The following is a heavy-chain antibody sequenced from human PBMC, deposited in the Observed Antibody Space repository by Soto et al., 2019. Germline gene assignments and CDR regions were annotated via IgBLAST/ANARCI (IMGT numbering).Heavy chain of an antibody. V-gene: IGHV3-23*01. CDR3: AKKVNSGPGSQYFDY. D-gene: IGHD3-10*01. CDR2: FRTGGDGGTT. J-gene: IGHJ4*02. Sequence: GGSLRLSCAASGFTFSSFSMSWVRQAPGKGLEWVSGFRTGGDGGTTYYADSVKGRFTISRDNSKNTLFLQMNSLRAEDTAIYYCAKKVNSGPGSQYFDYWGQGTLVTVSS. CDR1: GFTFSSFS.